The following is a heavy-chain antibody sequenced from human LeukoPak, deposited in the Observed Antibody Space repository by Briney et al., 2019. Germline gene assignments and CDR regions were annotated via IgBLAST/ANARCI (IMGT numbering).Heavy chain of an antibody. CDR1: GYTFTIYA. V-gene: IGHV1-3*01. Sequence: ASVKVSCKASGYTFTIYAIHWVRQAPGQRLEWMGRINAGNGNTKYSQKFQGRVSITRDTSASTAYMELSSLRSEDTAVYYCARGPAAAADWFDPWGQGTLVTVSS. CDR2: INAGNGNT. J-gene: IGHJ5*02. CDR3: ARGPAAAADWFDP. D-gene: IGHD6-25*01.